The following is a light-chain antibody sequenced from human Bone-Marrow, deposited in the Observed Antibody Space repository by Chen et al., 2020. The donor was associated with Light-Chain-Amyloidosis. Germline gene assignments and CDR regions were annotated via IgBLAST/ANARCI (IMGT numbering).Light chain of an antibody. V-gene: IGLV3-21*02. CDR3: QVWDRSSDRPV. CDR1: NIGSTS. CDR2: DDS. Sequence: SYVLPQPSSVSVAPGPTATIACGGNNIGSTSVHWYQHTPGQAPLLVVYDDSDRPSGIPERWSGSNAGNTATLTISRVEAGDEADYYCQVWDRSSDRPVFGGGTKLTVL. J-gene: IGLJ3*02.